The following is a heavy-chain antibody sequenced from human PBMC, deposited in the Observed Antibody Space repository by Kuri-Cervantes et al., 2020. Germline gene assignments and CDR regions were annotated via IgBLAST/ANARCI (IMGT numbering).Heavy chain of an antibody. Sequence: SETLSLTCTVSGGSISSGSYYWSWIRQPAGKGLEWIGRIYTSGSTNYNPSLKSRVTISVYTSKSQFSLKLSSVTAADTAVYYCARAPVVDIYRFDYWGQGTLVTVSS. D-gene: IGHD2-15*01. CDR1: GGSISSGSYY. CDR3: ARAPVVDIYRFDY. CDR2: IYTSGST. J-gene: IGHJ4*02. V-gene: IGHV4-61*02.